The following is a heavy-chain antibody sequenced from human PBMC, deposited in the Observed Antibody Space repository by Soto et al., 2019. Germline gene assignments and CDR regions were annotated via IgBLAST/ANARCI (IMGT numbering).Heavy chain of an antibody. J-gene: IGHJ6*02. CDR1: GYTFASYY. V-gene: IGHV1-46*01. D-gene: IGHD4-17*01. Sequence: ASVKVSCKASGYTFASYYIHWVRQAPGQGLEWMGMINTNDGNTSYAQKLQGRVTMTTDTSTSTAYMELRSLRSDDTAVYYCARDVRSHDYGHYYYGMDVWGQGTTVTVSS. CDR2: INTNDGNT. CDR3: ARDVRSHDYGHYYYGMDV.